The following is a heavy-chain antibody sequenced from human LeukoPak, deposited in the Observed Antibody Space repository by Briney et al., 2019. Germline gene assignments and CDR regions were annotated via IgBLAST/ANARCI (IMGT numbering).Heavy chain of an antibody. CDR2: INTYNGNA. J-gene: IGHJ4*02. CDR3: ARFSKISRGYTIFGVVPSGGDY. Sequence: GASVKVPCKASGYSFITYGISWVRQAPGQGLEWMAWINTYNGNAHYAEKFQGRASLTTDTSTYTSYMELRSLRSDDTAVYYCARFSKISRGYTIFGVVPSGGDYWGQGTLLTVSS. V-gene: IGHV1-18*01. D-gene: IGHD3-3*01. CDR1: GYSFITYG.